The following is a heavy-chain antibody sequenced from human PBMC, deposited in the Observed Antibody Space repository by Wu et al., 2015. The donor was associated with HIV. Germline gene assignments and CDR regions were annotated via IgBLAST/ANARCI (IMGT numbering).Heavy chain of an antibody. D-gene: IGHD1-26*01. J-gene: IGHJ6*02. CDR2: VIPMFGKA. Sequence: QVQLVQSGAEVKKPGSSVKISCKTSGGTFDNYAINWVRQAPGQGLEWVGRVIPMFGKANYAQKFQGRVTITTDESTSTAYMELSSLRSEDTAVYYCARAVGAKHNLDYYYYYGMDVWGQGTTVTVSS. CDR3: ARAVGAKHNLDYYYYYGMDV. CDR1: GGTFDNYA. V-gene: IGHV1-69*05.